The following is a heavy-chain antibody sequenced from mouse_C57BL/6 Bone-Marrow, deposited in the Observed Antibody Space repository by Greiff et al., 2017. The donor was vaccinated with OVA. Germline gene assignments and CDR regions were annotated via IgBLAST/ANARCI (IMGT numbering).Heavy chain of an antibody. J-gene: IGHJ2*01. CDR2: ISSGSSTI. Sequence: EVKLVESGGGLVKPGGSLKLSCAASGFTFSDYGMHWVRQAPEKGLEWVAYISSGSSTIYYADTVTGRFTISRDNAKNTLFLQMTSLRSEDTAMYYCARPSSSRSLFDYWGQGTTLTVSS. CDR1: GFTFSDYG. CDR3: ARPSSSRSLFDY. V-gene: IGHV5-17*01.